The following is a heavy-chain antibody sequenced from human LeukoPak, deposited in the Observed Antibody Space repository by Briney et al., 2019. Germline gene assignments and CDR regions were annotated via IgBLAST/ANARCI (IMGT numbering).Heavy chain of an antibody. CDR2: FDPEDGET. D-gene: IGHD1-26*01. J-gene: IGHJ3*02. Sequence: ASVKVSCKVSGYTLTELSMHWVRQAPGKGLEWMGGFDPEDGETIYAQKFQGRVTVTEDTSTDTAYMELSSLRSEDTAVYYCATEVGATTARAFDIWGQGTMVTVSS. V-gene: IGHV1-24*01. CDR3: ATEVGATTARAFDI. CDR1: GYTLTELS.